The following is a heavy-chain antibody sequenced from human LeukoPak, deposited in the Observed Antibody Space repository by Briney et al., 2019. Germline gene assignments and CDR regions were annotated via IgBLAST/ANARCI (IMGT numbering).Heavy chain of an antibody. J-gene: IGHJ6*03. D-gene: IGHD5-12*01. V-gene: IGHV4-4*07. CDR3: ARVVYSGYDFRGAMDV. CDR2: IYTSGST. Sequence: SETLSLTCTVSGGSISSYYWSWIRQPAGKGLEWIGRIYTSGSTYCNPSLKSRVTISVDTSKNQFSLKLSPVTAADTAVYYCARVVYSGYDFRGAMDVWGKGTTVTVSS. CDR1: GGSISSYY.